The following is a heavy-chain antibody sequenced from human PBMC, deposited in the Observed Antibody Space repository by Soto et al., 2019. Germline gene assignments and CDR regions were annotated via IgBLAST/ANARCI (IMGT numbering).Heavy chain of an antibody. V-gene: IGHV4-4*07. J-gene: IGHJ6*02. D-gene: IGHD3-10*01. CDR3: ARGGFGLRGNYGMDV. Sequence: SETLSLTCTVSGGSISSYYWRWIRQPAGKGLEWIGRIYTSGSTNYNPSLKSRVTMSVDTSKNQFSLKLSSVTAADTAVYYGARGGFGLRGNYGMDVWGQGTTVTVSS. CDR2: IYTSGST. CDR1: GGSISSYY.